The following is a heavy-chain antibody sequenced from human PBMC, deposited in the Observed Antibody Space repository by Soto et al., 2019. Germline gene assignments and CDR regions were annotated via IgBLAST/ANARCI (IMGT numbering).Heavy chain of an antibody. CDR1: GFTFSSYS. V-gene: IGHV3-21*01. CDR2: ISSSSSYI. CDR3: ARDRRDGYNFDY. D-gene: IGHD5-12*01. Sequence: EVQLVESGGGLVKPGGSLRLSCAASGFTFSSYSMNWVRRAPGKGLEWVSSISSSSSYIYYADSVKGRFTISRDNAKNSLYLQMNSLRAEDTAVYYCARDRRDGYNFDYWGQGTLVTVSS. J-gene: IGHJ4*02.